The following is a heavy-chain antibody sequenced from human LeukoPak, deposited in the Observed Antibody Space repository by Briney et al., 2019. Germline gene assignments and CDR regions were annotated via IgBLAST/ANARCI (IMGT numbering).Heavy chain of an antibody. J-gene: IGHJ1*01. D-gene: IGHD4-17*01. CDR1: GLTVTNYA. Sequence: PGGSLRLSCAASGLTVTNYALTWVRQAPGRGLEWVSSISGRGTYYADSVKGRFSISRDNYKNTVYLQMNSLRAEDTAVYYCARDPNGDYVGAFEFQRWGQGTLVIVSS. CDR2: ISGRGT. CDR3: ARDPNGDYVGAFEFQR. V-gene: IGHV3-23*01.